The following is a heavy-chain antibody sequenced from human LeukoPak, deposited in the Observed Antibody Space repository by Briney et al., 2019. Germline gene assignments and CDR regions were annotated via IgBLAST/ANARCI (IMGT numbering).Heavy chain of an antibody. CDR1: GFTFYSFA. D-gene: IGHD6-19*01. CDR2: ISGSGGST. V-gene: IGHV3-23*01. Sequence: GGSLRLSCEASGFTFYSFAMSWVRQAPGKGLEWVSSISGSGGSTYYADSVKGRFTISRDNSRNTLYLQMNSLRAEDTAVYYCAKDHGVAVAGMYYWGQGTLVTVSS. CDR3: AKDHGVAVAGMYY. J-gene: IGHJ4*02.